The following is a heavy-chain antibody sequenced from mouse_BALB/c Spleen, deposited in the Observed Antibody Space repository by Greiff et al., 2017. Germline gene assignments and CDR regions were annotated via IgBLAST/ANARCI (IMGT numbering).Heavy chain of an antibody. D-gene: IGHD4-1*01. Sequence: VKLMESGPELVKPGASVKMSCKASGYTFTDYVISWVKQRPGQGLEWIGEIYPGSGSTYYNEKFKGKATLTADKSSNTAYMQLSSLTSEDSAVYFCSNWYYAMDYWGQGTSVTVSS. J-gene: IGHJ4*01. CDR3: SNWYYAMDY. CDR2: IYPGSGST. V-gene: IGHV1-77*01. CDR1: GYTFTDYV.